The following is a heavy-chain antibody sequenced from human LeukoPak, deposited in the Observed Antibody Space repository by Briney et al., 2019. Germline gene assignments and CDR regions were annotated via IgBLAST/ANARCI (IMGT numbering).Heavy chain of an antibody. CDR3: ARETYDILTGSDTTFDY. D-gene: IGHD3-9*01. CDR1: GGSISSSSYY. CDR2: IYYSGST. J-gene: IGHJ4*02. V-gene: IGHV4-39*06. Sequence: SETLSLTCTVSGGSISSSSYYWGWIRQPPGKGLEWIGSIYYSGSTYYNPSLKSRVTISVDTSKNQFPLKLSSVTAADTAVYYCARETYDILTGSDTTFDYWGQGTLVTVSS.